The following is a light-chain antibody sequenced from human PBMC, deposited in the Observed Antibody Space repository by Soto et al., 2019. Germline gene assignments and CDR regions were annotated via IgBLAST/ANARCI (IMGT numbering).Light chain of an antibody. CDR2: DAS. CDR1: QSVSGW. J-gene: IGKJ1*01. V-gene: IGKV1-5*01. CDR3: QQYETFSGT. Sequence: IQMTPSPSTLSASVGDTVAVTCRASQSVSGWLAWYQQKPGEAPKLLIYDASALPRGVPSRFSGSGSGTKFTLPIACLQPDDFATYHCQQYETFSGTFGPGTKVDIK.